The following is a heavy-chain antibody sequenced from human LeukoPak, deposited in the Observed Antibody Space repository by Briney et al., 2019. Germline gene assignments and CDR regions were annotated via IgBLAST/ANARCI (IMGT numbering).Heavy chain of an antibody. CDR1: GGTFSSYA. CDR3: ASTDSSGLPTNDY. J-gene: IGHJ4*02. D-gene: IGHD3-22*01. CDR2: IIPIFGIA. V-gene: IGHV1-69*04. Sequence: SVKVSCKASGGTFSSYAISWVRQAPGQGLEWMGRIIPIFGIANYAQKFQGRVTITAVKSTSTAYMELSSLRSEDTAVYYCASTDSSGLPTNDYWGQGTLVTVSS.